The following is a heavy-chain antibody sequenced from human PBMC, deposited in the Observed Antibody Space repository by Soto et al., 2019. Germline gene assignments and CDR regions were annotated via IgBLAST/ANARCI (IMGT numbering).Heavy chain of an antibody. CDR3: VSRRDGCCGRGCEGAFEI. CDR1: GGTFSSYA. D-gene: IGHD2-21*02. Sequence: QVQLVQSGAEVKKPGSSVKVSCKASGGTFSSYAISWVRQAPGQGLEWMGGIIPIFGTANYAQKFQGRVTITADESPSTAYMQLSSLGSEETAVYYCVSRRDGCCGRGCEGAFEIWGQGTMVTVSS. CDR2: IIPIFGTA. V-gene: IGHV1-69*12. J-gene: IGHJ3*02.